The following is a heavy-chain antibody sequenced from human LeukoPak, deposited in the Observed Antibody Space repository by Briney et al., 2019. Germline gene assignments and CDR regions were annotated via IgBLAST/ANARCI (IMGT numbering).Heavy chain of an antibody. Sequence: PSETLSLTCAVYGGSFSGYYWSWIRQPPGKGLEWIGSIYHSGTTYYHPSLESRVTISIDTSKNQFSLNLNSVTAADTAVYYCARQGYSYGYVVNYWGQGTLVTVSS. J-gene: IGHJ4*02. CDR1: GGSFSGYY. CDR2: IYHSGTT. CDR3: ARQGYSYGYVVNY. D-gene: IGHD5-18*01. V-gene: IGHV4-34*01.